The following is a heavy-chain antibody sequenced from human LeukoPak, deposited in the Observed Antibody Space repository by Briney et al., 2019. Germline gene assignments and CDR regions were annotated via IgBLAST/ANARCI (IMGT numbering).Heavy chain of an antibody. CDR1: GGTFTSYA. Sequence: ASVKVSCKASGGTFTSYAISWVRQAPGQGLEWMGRIITILGIANYAQKFQGRVTITADKSTSTAYMELSSLRSENTAVYYCARAGEYDYVWGSYRYVGQSYFDYWGQGTLVTVSS. J-gene: IGHJ4*02. V-gene: IGHV1-69*04. D-gene: IGHD3-16*02. CDR3: ARAGEYDYVWGSYRYVGQSYFDY. CDR2: IITILGIA.